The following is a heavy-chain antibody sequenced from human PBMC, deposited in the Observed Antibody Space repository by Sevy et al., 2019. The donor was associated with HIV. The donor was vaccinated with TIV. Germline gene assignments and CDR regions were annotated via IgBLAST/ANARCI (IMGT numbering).Heavy chain of an antibody. CDR2: ISYDGSNK. V-gene: IGHV3-30*18. CDR1: GFTFSSYG. Sequence: GGPLRLSCAASGFTFSSYGMHWVRQAPGKGLEWVAVISYDGSNKYYADSVKGRFTISRDNSKNTLYLQMNSLRAEDTAVYYCAKVEGYCSGGSCSRIVGDYYYGMDVWGQGTTVTISS. D-gene: IGHD2-15*01. J-gene: IGHJ6*02. CDR3: AKVEGYCSGGSCSRIVGDYYYGMDV.